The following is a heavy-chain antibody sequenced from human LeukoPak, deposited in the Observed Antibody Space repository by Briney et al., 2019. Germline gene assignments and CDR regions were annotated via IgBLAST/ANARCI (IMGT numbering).Heavy chain of an antibody. Sequence: SETLSLTCTVSGGSISSYYWSWIRQPPGKGLEWLGYIYYSGSTNYNPSLKSRVTISVDTSKNQFSLKLSSVTAADTAVYYCASCSGGSCYSNDAFDIWGQGTMVTVSS. J-gene: IGHJ3*02. CDR3: ASCSGGSCYSNDAFDI. D-gene: IGHD2-15*01. V-gene: IGHV4-59*01. CDR2: IYYSGST. CDR1: GGSISSYY.